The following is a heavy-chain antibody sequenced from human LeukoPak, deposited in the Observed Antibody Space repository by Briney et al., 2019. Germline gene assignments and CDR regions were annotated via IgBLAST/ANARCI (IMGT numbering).Heavy chain of an antibody. CDR2: IDTYSGDT. Sequence: ASVKVSCKASGYTFTSYGISWVRQAPEQGLEWMGWIDTYSGDTNYAQKFQGRVTMTTDTSTSTAYMELRSLRFDDTAVYFCARVGYDRDFDSWGQGTLVTVSS. CDR1: GYTFTSYG. CDR3: ARVGYDRDFDS. V-gene: IGHV1-18*01. D-gene: IGHD3-22*01. J-gene: IGHJ4*02.